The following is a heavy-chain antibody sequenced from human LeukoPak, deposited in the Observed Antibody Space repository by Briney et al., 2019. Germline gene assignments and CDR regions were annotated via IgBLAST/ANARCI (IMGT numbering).Heavy chain of an antibody. CDR3: ARKVAGAFDI. D-gene: IGHD2-15*01. J-gene: IGHJ3*02. V-gene: IGHV4-38-2*02. CDR2: IYHSGYT. Sequence: SETLSLTCSVSGYSINSGYYWGWIRQPPRKGLEWIGIIYHSGYTYYNLSLESRVTISVDTSKNQFFLKLNSVTAADTAVYYCARKVAGAFDIWGQGIMVTVSS. CDR1: GYSINSGYY.